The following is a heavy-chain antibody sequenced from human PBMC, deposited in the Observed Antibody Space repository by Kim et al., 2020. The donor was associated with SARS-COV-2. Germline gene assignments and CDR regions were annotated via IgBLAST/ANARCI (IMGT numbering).Heavy chain of an antibody. CDR3: ARSLHVITFGGAIEHYFDY. D-gene: IGHD3-16*02. J-gene: IGHJ4*02. V-gene: IGHV3-74*01. Sequence: GRFTISRDNAKNTLYLQMNCLRAEDTAVYYCARSLHVITFGGAIEHYFDYWGQGTLVTVSS.